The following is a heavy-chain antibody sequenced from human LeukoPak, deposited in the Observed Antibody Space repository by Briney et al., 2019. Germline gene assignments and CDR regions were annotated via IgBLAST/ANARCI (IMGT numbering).Heavy chain of an antibody. D-gene: IGHD3-16*01. CDR1: GGSISSYY. V-gene: IGHV4-4*07. CDR2: IYTSGSI. CDR3: ARDRDYVGSTFDY. Sequence: SGTLSLTCTVSGGSISSYYWSWMRQPAGKGLEWIGRIYTSGSINYNPPLKSRVTMSVDTSKNQFSLKLSSVTAADTAVYYCARDRDYVGSTFDYWGQGTLVTVSS. J-gene: IGHJ4*02.